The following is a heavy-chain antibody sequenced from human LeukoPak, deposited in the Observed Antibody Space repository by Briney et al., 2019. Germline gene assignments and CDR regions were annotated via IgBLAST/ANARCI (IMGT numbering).Heavy chain of an antibody. CDR3: ARVRSAGGLNY. Sequence: ASVKVSCKASGYTFINFELNWVRQAPGQGLEWMGWVNPNSGHAGYGQKFQGRVTFTSDTSMSTTYMEVTNLTSEDTAVYFCARVRSAGGLNYWGQGTLITVSS. CDR2: VNPNSGHA. D-gene: IGHD3-3*01. CDR1: GYTFINFE. V-gene: IGHV1-8*03. J-gene: IGHJ4*02.